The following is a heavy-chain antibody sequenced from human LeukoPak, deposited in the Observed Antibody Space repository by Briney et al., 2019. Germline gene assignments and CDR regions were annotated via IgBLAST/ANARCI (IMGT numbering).Heavy chain of an antibody. V-gene: IGHV3-7*01. CDR2: IKEDGSEK. Sequence: PGGSLRVSCAASGFTLSSYWMNWVRQAPGKGLEWVAKIKEDGSEKYYVDSVKGRFTISRDNAKNSLYLQMNSLRAEDTAVYYCARDFDSVAAAYDYWGQGTLVTVSS. D-gene: IGHD6-13*01. CDR1: GFTLSSYW. CDR3: ARDFDSVAAAYDY. J-gene: IGHJ4*02.